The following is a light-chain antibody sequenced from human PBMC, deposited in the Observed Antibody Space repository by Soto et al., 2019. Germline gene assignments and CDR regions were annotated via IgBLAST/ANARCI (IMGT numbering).Light chain of an antibody. CDR2: GAF. J-gene: IGKJ4*01. CDR1: RGVRSD. CDR3: VQDFNYHLT. V-gene: IGKV1-6*01. Sequence: AIQMTQSPSSLSASLGDTVTISCRASRGVRSDVAWYQQRPGSVPKVLIYGAFNLYTGVPSRFSGSGYGSDFSLTISSLQHEDSANYYCVQDFNYHLTFGGGTKV.